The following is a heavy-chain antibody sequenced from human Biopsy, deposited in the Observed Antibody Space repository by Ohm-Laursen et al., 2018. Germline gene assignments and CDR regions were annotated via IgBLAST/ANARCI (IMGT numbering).Heavy chain of an antibody. CDR1: GFTFDDYA. CDR2: ISWNSVGI. J-gene: IGHJ3*02. Sequence: SLRLSCAASGFTFDDYALHWVRQAPGKGLEWVSGISWNSVGIGYADSVKGRFTISRDNAKNFLYLQMNNLRPEDTALYYCAKIHCSGGSCYPNAFDMWGHGTRVTVS. CDR3: AKIHCSGGSCYPNAFDM. V-gene: IGHV3-9*01. D-gene: IGHD2-15*01.